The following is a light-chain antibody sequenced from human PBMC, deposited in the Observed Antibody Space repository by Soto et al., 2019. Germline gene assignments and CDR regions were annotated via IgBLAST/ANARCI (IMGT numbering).Light chain of an antibody. CDR2: EVS. CDR3: SSYTSSSVV. Sequence: QSALTQPPSVSGSPGQSITISCTGTSGDVGGYNYVPWYQHHPGKPPKLMIYEVSNRPKGVSNRFSGSKSGNTASLTISGLQAEDEADYYCSSYTSSSVVFGGGTKLTVL. V-gene: IGLV2-14*01. J-gene: IGLJ2*01. CDR1: SGDVGGYNY.